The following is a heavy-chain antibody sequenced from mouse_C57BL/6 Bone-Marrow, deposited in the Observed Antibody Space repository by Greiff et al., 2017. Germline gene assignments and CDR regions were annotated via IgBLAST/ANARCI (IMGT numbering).Heavy chain of an antibody. CDR2: IYPGDGDT. D-gene: IGHD1-1*01. Sequence: VQLQQSGAELVKPGASVKISCTASGYAFSSYWMNWVKQRPEKGLEWIGQIYPGDGDTNYNGKFQGKATLTADKSSSTAYMQLSSLTSEDSAVYFCARIGRLLRFYCDYWGQGTTLTVSS. CDR1: GYAFSSYW. V-gene: IGHV1-80*01. J-gene: IGHJ2*01. CDR3: ARIGRLLRFYCDY.